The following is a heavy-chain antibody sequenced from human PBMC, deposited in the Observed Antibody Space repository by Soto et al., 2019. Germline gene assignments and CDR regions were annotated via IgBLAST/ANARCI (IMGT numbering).Heavy chain of an antibody. CDR1: GYTFTSYY. CDR3: AGGVAVAGTPPHYYYYSMDV. J-gene: IGHJ6*02. CDR2: INPSGGST. D-gene: IGHD6-19*01. V-gene: IGHV1-46*01. Sequence: VASVKVSCKASGYTFTSYYMHWVRQAPGQGLEWMGIINPSGGSTSYAQKFQGRVTMTRDTSTSTVYMELSSLRSEDTAVYYCAGGVAVAGTPPHYYYYSMDVWGQGTTVTVSS.